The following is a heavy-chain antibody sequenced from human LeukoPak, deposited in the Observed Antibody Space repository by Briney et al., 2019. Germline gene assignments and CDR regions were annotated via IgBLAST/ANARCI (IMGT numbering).Heavy chain of an antibody. D-gene: IGHD3-22*01. CDR1: GFTFSSYS. Sequence: PGGSLRLSCAASGFTFSSYSMNWVRQAPGKGLEWASYISSSSSTIYYADSVKGRFTISRDNAKNSLYLQMNSLRAEDTAVYYCARTKAGYYDSSGYFDYWGQGTLVTVSS. CDR2: ISSSSSTI. CDR3: ARTKAGYYDSSGYFDY. J-gene: IGHJ4*02. V-gene: IGHV3-48*01.